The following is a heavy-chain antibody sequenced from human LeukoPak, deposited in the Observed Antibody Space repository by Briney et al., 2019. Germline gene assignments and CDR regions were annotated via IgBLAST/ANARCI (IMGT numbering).Heavy chain of an antibody. Sequence: GGSLRLSCAASGFTFSSYWMSWVRQAPGKGLEWVANIKQDGSEKYYVDSVKGRFTISRDNAKNSLYLQMNSLRAEDTAVYYCARDGYDSLNWFDPWGQGTLVTVSS. CDR2: IKQDGSEK. V-gene: IGHV3-7*03. CDR3: ARDGYDSLNWFDP. J-gene: IGHJ5*02. D-gene: IGHD5-12*01. CDR1: GFTFSSYW.